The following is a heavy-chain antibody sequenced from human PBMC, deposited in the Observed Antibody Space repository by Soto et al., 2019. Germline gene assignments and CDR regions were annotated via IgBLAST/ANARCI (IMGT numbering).Heavy chain of an antibody. V-gene: IGHV3-23*01. CDR2: ISGSGGST. Sequence: GGSLRLSCAASGFTFSSYAMSWVRQAPGKGLEWVSAISGSGGSTYYADSVKGRFTISRDNSKNTLYLQMNSLRAEDTAVFSCAKVPRRSAGSTTIDYWGQGTLVTVSS. J-gene: IGHJ4*02. D-gene: IGHD6-13*01. CDR3: AKVPRRSAGSTTIDY. CDR1: GFTFSSYA.